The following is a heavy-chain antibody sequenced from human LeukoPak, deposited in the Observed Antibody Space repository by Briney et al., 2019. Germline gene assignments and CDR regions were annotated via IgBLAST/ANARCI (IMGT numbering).Heavy chain of an antibody. J-gene: IGHJ4*02. V-gene: IGHV3-11*04. Sequence: PGGSLRLSCAASGFTFSDYYMGWIRQAPGKGLEWVSYISNRGNNIYYADSVKGRFTISRDNAKNSLFLQVSSLRAEDTAVYYCTTSDINYRPFDNWGQGTLVTVSS. CDR1: GFTFSDYY. D-gene: IGHD4-11*01. CDR3: TTSDINYRPFDN. CDR2: ISNRGNNI.